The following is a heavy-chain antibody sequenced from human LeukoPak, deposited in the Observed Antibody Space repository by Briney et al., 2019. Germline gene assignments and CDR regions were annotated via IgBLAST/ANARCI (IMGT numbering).Heavy chain of an antibody. CDR2: INHSGST. Sequence: SETLSLTCAVYGGSFSGYYWSWIRQPPGKGLEWIGEINHSGSTNYNPSLKSRVTISVDASKNQFSLKLSSVTAADTAVYYCARVSLGLDYWGQGTLVTVSS. CDR3: ARVSLGLDY. CDR1: GGSFSGYY. D-gene: IGHD7-27*01. J-gene: IGHJ4*02. V-gene: IGHV4-34*01.